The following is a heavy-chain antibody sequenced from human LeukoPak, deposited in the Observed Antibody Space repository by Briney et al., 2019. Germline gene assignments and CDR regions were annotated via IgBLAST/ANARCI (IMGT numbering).Heavy chain of an antibody. J-gene: IGHJ4*02. CDR3: AREPGAATFYFDY. V-gene: IGHV4-34*01. CDR2: INHSGST. Sequence: PSETLTLTCAVYGGSFSGYYWSWIRQPPGKGLEWIGEINHSGSTNYNPSLKSRVTMYIDTSKNQFFLKLSSVTAADTAVYYCAREPGAATFYFDYWGQGTLVTVSS. D-gene: IGHD2-15*01. CDR1: GGSFSGYY.